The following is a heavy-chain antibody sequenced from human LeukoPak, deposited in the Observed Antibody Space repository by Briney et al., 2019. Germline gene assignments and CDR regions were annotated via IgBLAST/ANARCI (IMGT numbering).Heavy chain of an antibody. CDR3: ASPRVTIFGVVTENDY. CDR2: IYYSGST. CDR1: GYSISSASY. J-gene: IGHJ4*02. Sequence: SETLSLTCAVSGYSISSASYWGWIRQPPGKGLEWIGSIYYSGSTYYNPSLKSRVTISVDTSKNQFSLKLSSVTAADTAVYYCASPRVTIFGVVTENDYWGQGTLVTVSS. D-gene: IGHD3-3*01. V-gene: IGHV4-38-2*01.